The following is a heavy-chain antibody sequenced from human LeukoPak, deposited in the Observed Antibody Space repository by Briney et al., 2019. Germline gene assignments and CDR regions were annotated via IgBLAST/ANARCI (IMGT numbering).Heavy chain of an antibody. CDR3: AKDQNSKLGRLDY. CDR1: GFTFSSYS. D-gene: IGHD7-27*01. J-gene: IGHJ4*02. Sequence: QPGGSLRLSCAASGFTFSSYSMHWVRQAPGKGLEWVSAISGSGGSTYYADSVKGRFTISRDNSKNTLYLQMNSLRAEDTAVYYCAKDQNSKLGRLDYWGQGTLVTVSS. V-gene: IGHV3-23*01. CDR2: ISGSGGST.